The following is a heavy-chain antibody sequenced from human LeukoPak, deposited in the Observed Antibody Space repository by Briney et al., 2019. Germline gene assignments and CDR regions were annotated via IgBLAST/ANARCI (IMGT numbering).Heavy chain of an antibody. J-gene: IGHJ3*02. CDR1: GFSFSSYS. CDR3: ARSPGIAAAGTPDAFDI. Sequence: PGESLRLSCAASGFSFSSYSMNWVRQAPGKRLEWVSSISSSSSYIYYADSVKGRFTISRDNAKNSLYLQMNSLRAEDTAVYYCARSPGIAAAGTPDAFDIWGQGTMVTVSS. D-gene: IGHD6-13*01. CDR2: ISSSSSYI. V-gene: IGHV3-21*01.